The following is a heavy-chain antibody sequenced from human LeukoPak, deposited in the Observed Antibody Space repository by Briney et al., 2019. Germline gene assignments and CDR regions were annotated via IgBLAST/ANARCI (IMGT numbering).Heavy chain of an antibody. D-gene: IGHD2-21*02. CDR3: ASMTTYCGGDCYFFDH. Sequence: GGSLRLSCAASGFTFSSYGMHWVRQAPGKGLEWVAYVSGSSNTIYYADSVKGRFTISRDNAKNSLFLQMNSLRDEDTAVYYCASMTTYCGGDCYFFDHWGQGTLVTVSS. J-gene: IGHJ4*02. CDR2: VSGSSNTI. V-gene: IGHV3-48*02. CDR1: GFTFSSYG.